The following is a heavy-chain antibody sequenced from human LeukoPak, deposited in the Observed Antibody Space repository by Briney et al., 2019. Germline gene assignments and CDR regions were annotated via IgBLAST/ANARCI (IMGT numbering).Heavy chain of an antibody. CDR2: ISSSTSDI. CDR1: GFTFSSYS. CDR3: ARMGLSYYMDV. V-gene: IGHV3-21*01. Sequence: PGGSLRLSCAASGFTFSSYSMNWVRQAPGKGLEWVSSISSSTSDIYYADSVKGRFTISRENAKNSVYLQMDSLRAEDTAVYHCARMGLSYYMDVWGKGTTVTVSS. J-gene: IGHJ6*03.